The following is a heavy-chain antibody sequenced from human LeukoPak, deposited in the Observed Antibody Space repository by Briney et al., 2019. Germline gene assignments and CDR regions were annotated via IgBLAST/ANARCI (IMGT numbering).Heavy chain of an antibody. Sequence: ASVKVSCKASGYTFTGYYMHLVRQAPGQGLEWIAWINPNSGDTKYVQKLQGRVTMTRDTSISTAYMELRRLTSDDTAVYYCARELLDRRGGVYAFDIWGQGTMVTVSS. V-gene: IGHV1-2*02. CDR2: INPNSGDT. D-gene: IGHD3-3*01. CDR3: ARELLDRRGGVYAFDI. CDR1: GYTFTGYY. J-gene: IGHJ3*02.